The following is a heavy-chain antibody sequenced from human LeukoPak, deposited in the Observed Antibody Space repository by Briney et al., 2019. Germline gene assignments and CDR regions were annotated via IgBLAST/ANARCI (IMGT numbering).Heavy chain of an antibody. CDR3: ASSRNVGTTRRLDYYYYMDV. V-gene: IGHV1-2*02. Sequence: GASVKVSCKASGYTFTGYYMHWVRQAPGQGLEWMGWINPNSGGTNYAQKFQGRVTMTRDTSISTAYMELSRLRSDDTAVYYCASSRNVGTTRRLDYYYYMDVWGKGTTVTVSS. D-gene: IGHD1-26*01. J-gene: IGHJ6*03. CDR1: GYTFTGYY. CDR2: INPNSGGT.